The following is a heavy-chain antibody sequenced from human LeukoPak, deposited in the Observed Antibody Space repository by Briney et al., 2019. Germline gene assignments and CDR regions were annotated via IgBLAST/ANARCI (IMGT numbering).Heavy chain of an antibody. J-gene: IGHJ5*02. Sequence: PGGSLRPSCAASGLTFSSYAMHWVRHAPGKGLEWVAVISYDGSNKYYADSVKGRFTISRDNSKNTLYLQMNSLRAEDTAVYYCARDKIDRYYYGSGSYSNWFDPWGQGTLVTVSS. D-gene: IGHD3-10*01. V-gene: IGHV3-30-3*01. CDR1: GLTFSSYA. CDR3: ARDKIDRYYYGSGSYSNWFDP. CDR2: ISYDGSNK.